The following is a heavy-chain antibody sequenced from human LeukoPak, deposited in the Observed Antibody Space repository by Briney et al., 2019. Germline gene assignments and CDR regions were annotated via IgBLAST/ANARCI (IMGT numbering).Heavy chain of an antibody. Sequence: SETLSLTCTVSGGSISSYYWSWIRQPPGKGLEWIGYIYYSGSTNYNPSLKSRVTISVDTSKNQFSLKLSSLTAADTALYYWAGDNGSVYYGDWFDPGGRGTLVTVSS. D-gene: IGHD3-3*01. CDR3: AGDNGSVYYGDWFDP. J-gene: IGHJ5*02. V-gene: IGHV4-59*01. CDR1: GGSISSYY. CDR2: IYYSGST.